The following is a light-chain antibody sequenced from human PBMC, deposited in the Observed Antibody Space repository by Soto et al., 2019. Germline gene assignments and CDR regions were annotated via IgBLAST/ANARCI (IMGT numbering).Light chain of an antibody. J-gene: IGKJ4*01. CDR2: WAS. CDR3: QQYYDTPLT. CDR1: QTVLYSPDSRNY. V-gene: IGKV4-1*01. Sequence: DFVLTQSPESLAVSLGEAATINCKSSQTVLYSPDSRNYLGWYQQKPGQAPKLIINWASIREPGIPDRFSGSGSGSDFTLTISSLQAEDVAVYYCQQYYDTPLTFGGGTKVDIK.